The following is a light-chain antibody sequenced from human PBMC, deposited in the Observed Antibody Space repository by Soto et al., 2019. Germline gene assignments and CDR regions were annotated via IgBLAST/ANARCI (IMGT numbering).Light chain of an antibody. Sequence: VLTQSPGTLSFSPGERVTLSCRASQSVTSSYLAWYQQKPGQAPRLLIYGASSRATGIPDRFSGSGSGTDFTLTISRLETEDFAVYYCQQYCSSPRTIGQGTKVEVK. CDR1: QSVTSSY. CDR2: GAS. J-gene: IGKJ1*01. V-gene: IGKV3-20*01. CDR3: QQYCSSPRT.